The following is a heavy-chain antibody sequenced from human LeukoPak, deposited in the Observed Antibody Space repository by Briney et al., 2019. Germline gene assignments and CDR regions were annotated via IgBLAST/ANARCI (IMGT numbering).Heavy chain of an antibody. J-gene: IGHJ6*03. Sequence: GGSLRLSCAASGFTFSSYSMNWVRQAPGKGLEWVSSISSSSSYIYYADSVKGRFTISRDNAKNPLYLQMNSLRAEDTAVNYCARDGSSITIFGVVDGRHYMDVWGKGTTVTVSS. CDR1: GFTFSSYS. CDR3: ARDGSSITIFGVVDGRHYMDV. D-gene: IGHD3-3*01. CDR2: ISSSSSYI. V-gene: IGHV3-21*01.